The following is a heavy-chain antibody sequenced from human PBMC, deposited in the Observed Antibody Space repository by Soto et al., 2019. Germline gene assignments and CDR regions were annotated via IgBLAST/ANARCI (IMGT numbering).Heavy chain of an antibody. V-gene: IGHV3-48*02. CDR2: ISSSSSTI. CDR3: AREAYDILTSYYIWAFDI. Sequence: EVQLVESGGGLVQPGGSLRLSCAASGFTFSSYSMNWVRQAPGKGLEWVSYISSSSSTIYYADSVKGRFTISRDNAKNSLYLQMNSLRDEDTAVYYCAREAYDILTSYYIWAFDIWGQGTMVTVSS. J-gene: IGHJ3*02. D-gene: IGHD3-9*01. CDR1: GFTFSSYS.